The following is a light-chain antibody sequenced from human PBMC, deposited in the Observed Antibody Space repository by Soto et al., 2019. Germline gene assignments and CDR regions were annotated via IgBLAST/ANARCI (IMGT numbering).Light chain of an antibody. V-gene: IGLV2-8*01. Sequence: QSVLTQPPSASGSPRQSVTISCTGTSSDVGGYNYVSWYQQHPGKAPKLMIYEVSKRPSGVPDRFSGSKSGNTASLTVSGLQAEDEADYYCSSYAGSNSVVFGGGTKVTVL. CDR1: SSDVGGYNY. CDR2: EVS. CDR3: SSYAGSNSVV. J-gene: IGLJ2*01.